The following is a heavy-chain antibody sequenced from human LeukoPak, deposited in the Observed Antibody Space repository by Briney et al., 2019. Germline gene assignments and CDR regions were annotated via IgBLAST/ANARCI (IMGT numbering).Heavy chain of an antibody. J-gene: IGHJ4*02. V-gene: IGHV3-23*01. D-gene: IGHD5/OR15-5a*01. CDR1: GFTFGNAW. CDR2: ISGSGGST. Sequence: PGGSLRLSCAASGFTFGNAWMSWVRQAPGKGLEWVSAISGSGGSTYYADSVKGRFTISRDNSKNTLYLQMNSLRAEDTAVYYCARATVYHFDYWGQGTLVTVSS. CDR3: ARATVYHFDY.